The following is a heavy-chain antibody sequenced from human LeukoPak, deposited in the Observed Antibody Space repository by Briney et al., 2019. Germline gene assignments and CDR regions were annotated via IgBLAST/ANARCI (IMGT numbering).Heavy chain of an antibody. Sequence: GGSLRLSCAASGFTFSSYWMHWVRQAPGKGLVWVSRINSDWSSTSYADSVKGRFTISRDNAKNTLYLQMNSLRAEDTAVYYCAPDCSGGSCYDNNWFDPWGQGTLVTVSS. CDR2: INSDWSST. CDR1: GFTFSSYW. V-gene: IGHV3-74*01. J-gene: IGHJ5*02. CDR3: APDCSGGSCYDNNWFDP. D-gene: IGHD2-15*01.